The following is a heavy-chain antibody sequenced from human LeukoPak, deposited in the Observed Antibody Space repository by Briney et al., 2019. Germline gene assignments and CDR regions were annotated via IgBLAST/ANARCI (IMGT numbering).Heavy chain of an antibody. J-gene: IGHJ4*02. CDR3: ARNHTHEGYGYYFDY. CDR2: IYTSGST. CDR1: GGSISSYY. Sequence: SETLSLTCTVSGGSISSYYWSWIRQPAGKGLEWIGRIYTSGSTNYNPSLKSRVTVSVDKSKNQFSLKLSSVTAADTAVYYCARNHTHEGYGYYFDYWGQGTLITVSS. V-gene: IGHV4-4*07. D-gene: IGHD5-18*01.